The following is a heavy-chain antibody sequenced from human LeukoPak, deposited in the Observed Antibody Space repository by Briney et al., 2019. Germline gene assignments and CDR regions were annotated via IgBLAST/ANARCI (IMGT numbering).Heavy chain of an antibody. V-gene: IGHV3-23*01. CDR3: TRVRYIRGPDHFYMDV. J-gene: IGHJ6*03. D-gene: IGHD1-1*01. Sequence: GGSLRLSCAASGFTFSNYGMSWVRQAPGKGLEWVSVITGSGGTTYYADSVKGRFTISRDNSKNTLYLQVNSLRTEDTAVYYCTRVRYIRGPDHFYMDVWGKGTTVTISS. CDR1: GFTFSNYG. CDR2: ITGSGGTT.